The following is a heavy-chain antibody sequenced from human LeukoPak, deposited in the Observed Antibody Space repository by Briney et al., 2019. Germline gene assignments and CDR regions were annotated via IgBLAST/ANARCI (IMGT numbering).Heavy chain of an antibody. CDR1: GFGFSSYA. V-gene: IGHV3-23*01. Sequence: GGSLRLSCAASGFGFSSYAMSWVRQAPGKGLEWVSGISGSGDNTYYADFVKGRLTVSRDNSKKTLYLQMNSLRADDTAVYYCAKDPVLATNYHYYYGMDVWGQGTTVTVSS. D-gene: IGHD1-26*01. J-gene: IGHJ6*02. CDR2: ISGSGDNT. CDR3: AKDPVLATNYHYYYGMDV.